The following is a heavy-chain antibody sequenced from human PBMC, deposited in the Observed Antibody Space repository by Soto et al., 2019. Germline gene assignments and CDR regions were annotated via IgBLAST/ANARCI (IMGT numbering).Heavy chain of an antibody. CDR2: IYYSGST. CDR3: ARHYPDALLRFDY. D-gene: IGHD3-22*01. J-gene: IGHJ4*02. Sequence: PSETLSLTCTVSGGSISSGDYYWSWIRQPPGKGLEWIGYIYYSGSTYYNPSLKSRVTISVDTSKNQFSLKLSSVTAADTAVYYCARHYPDALLRFDYWGQGTLVTVSS. CDR1: GGSISSGDYY. V-gene: IGHV4-30-4*01.